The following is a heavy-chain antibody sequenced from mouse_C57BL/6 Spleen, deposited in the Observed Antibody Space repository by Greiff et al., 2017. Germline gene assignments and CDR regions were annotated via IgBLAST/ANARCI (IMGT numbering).Heavy chain of an antibody. CDR2: IWSDGST. CDR1: GFSLTSYG. Sequence: VQGVESGPGLVAPSQSLSITCTVSGFSLTSYGVHWVRQPPGKGLEWLVVIWSDGSTTYNSALKSRLSISKDNSKSQVFLKMNSLQTDDTAMYYCSRWGDYDSAWFAYWGQGTLVTVSA. J-gene: IGHJ3*01. CDR3: SRWGDYDSAWFAY. V-gene: IGHV2-6*03. D-gene: IGHD2-4*01.